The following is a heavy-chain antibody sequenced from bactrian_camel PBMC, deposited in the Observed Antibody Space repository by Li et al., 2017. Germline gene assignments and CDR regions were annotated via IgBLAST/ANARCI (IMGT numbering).Heavy chain of an antibody. D-gene: IGHD3*01. J-gene: IGHJ4*01. CDR3: AKGYIMGRFASSPTLL. CDR1: GFTFSNDW. Sequence: HVQLVESGGGLVEAGGSLRLSCAASGFTFSNDWMHWVRQAPGKGLEWVSSIYTGDGSTNSADSVKGRFTISRDNTKNMLYLEMRNLKTEDTAMYYCAKGYIMGRFASSPTLLRGQGTQVTVS. V-gene: IGHV3S1*01. CDR2: IYTGDGST.